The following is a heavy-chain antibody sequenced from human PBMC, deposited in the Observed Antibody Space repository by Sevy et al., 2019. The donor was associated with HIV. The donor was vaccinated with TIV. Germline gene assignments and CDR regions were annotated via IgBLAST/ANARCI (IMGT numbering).Heavy chain of an antibody. D-gene: IGHD2-15*01. CDR1: GFRFSSDW. V-gene: IGHV3-74*01. Sequence: GGSLRLSCAASGFRFSSDWMHWVRQAPGKGLVWVSRINGDGSSTVYADSVKGRFTISRENAKNTLFLQMNYLRAEDTAVYFCARGAAPQNYWGQGTMVTVSS. J-gene: IGHJ4*02. CDR3: ARGAAPQNY. CDR2: INGDGSST.